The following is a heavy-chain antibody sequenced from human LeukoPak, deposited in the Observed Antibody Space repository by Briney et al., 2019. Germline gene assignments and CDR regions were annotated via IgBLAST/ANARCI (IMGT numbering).Heavy chain of an antibody. CDR1: GGTFSSYA. CDR2: IIPIFGTA. J-gene: IGHJ6*03. Sequence: SVKVSCKASGGTFSSYAISWVRQAPGQGLEWLGGIIPIFGTANYAQKFQGGVTITADESTSTAYMELSSLRSEDTAVYYCAVMTTVKYYYYYYMDVWGKGTTVTVSS. CDR3: AVMTTVKYYYYYYMDV. D-gene: IGHD4-11*01. V-gene: IGHV1-69*13.